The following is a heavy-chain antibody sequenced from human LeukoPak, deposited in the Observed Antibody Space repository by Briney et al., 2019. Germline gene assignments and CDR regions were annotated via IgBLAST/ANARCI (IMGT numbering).Heavy chain of an antibody. CDR1: GSTFSSYA. Sequence: GYLRPSCAASGSTFSSYAMSWVRQPPGKGLEWCSAFSGSGGSTYYADSVKGRFTISRDNSQNTLYLQMNSLRAEDSAVYYCAKDHGPWSNLDYWGQGTLVTVSS. J-gene: IGHJ4*02. D-gene: IGHD2-8*02. V-gene: IGHV3-23*01. CDR3: AKDHGPWSNLDY. CDR2: FSGSGGST.